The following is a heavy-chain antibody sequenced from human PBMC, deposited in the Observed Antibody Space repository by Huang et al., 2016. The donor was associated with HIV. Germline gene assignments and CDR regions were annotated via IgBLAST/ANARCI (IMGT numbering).Heavy chain of an antibody. CDR3: ARDVLRGLGYFDV. CDR2: ISYDDGITT. J-gene: IGHJ2*01. D-gene: IGHD4-17*01. CDR1: GFTFSNYP. V-gene: IGHV3-30-3*01. Sequence: QVKLVESGGGVVQPGGSLRLACAASGFTFSNYPMHWVRQAPGKGLEWVAVISYDDGITTYVADYVKGPFTSYRDNSKNTVYLQMSSLRADDTAVFYCARDVLRGLGYFDVWGRGTLVTVSS.